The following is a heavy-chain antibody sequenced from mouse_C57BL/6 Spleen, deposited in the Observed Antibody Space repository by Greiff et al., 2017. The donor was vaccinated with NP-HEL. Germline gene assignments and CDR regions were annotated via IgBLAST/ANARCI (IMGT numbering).Heavy chain of an antibody. Sequence: QVQLQQPGAELVMPGASVKLSCKASGYTFTSYWMHRVKQRPGQGLEWIGEIDPSDSYTNYNQKFKGKSTLTVDKSSSTAYMQLSSLTSEDSAVYYCARRLTGGFDYWGQGTTLTVSS. CDR1: GYTFTSYW. J-gene: IGHJ2*01. CDR2: IDPSDSYT. D-gene: IGHD4-1*01. CDR3: ARRLTGGFDY. V-gene: IGHV1-69*01.